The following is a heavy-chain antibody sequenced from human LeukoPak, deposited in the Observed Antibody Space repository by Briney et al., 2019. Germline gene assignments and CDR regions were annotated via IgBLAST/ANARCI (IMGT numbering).Heavy chain of an antibody. J-gene: IGHJ5*02. CDR3: VRDGEGVAISVNYWFDP. CDR1: GFTFTSYD. CDR2: LNPINGNT. V-gene: IGHV1-8*01. Sequence: GASVKVSCKASGFTFTSYDINWVRQATGQGLEWMGWLNPINGNTGYAQKFQGRVTMTRDTSISTAHMELRSLRSDDTAVYYCVRDGEGVAISVNYWFDPWGQGTLVTVSS. D-gene: IGHD3-10*01.